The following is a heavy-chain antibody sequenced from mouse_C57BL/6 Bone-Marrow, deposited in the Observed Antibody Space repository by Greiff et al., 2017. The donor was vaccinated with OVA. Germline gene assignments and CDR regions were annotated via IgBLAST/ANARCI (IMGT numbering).Heavy chain of an antibody. Sequence: DVKLVESGGGLVQPKGSLKLSCAASGFSFNTYAMNWVRQAPGKGLEWVARIRSKSNNYATYYADSVKDRFTISRDDSESMLYLQMNNLKTEDTAMYYCVRPYYDYDEGWAMDYWGQGTSVTVSS. J-gene: IGHJ4*01. CDR1: GFSFNTYA. CDR3: VRPYYDYDEGWAMDY. CDR2: IRSKSNNYAT. D-gene: IGHD2-4*01. V-gene: IGHV10-1*01.